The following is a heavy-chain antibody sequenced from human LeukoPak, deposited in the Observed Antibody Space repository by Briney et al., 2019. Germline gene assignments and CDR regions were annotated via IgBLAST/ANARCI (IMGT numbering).Heavy chain of an antibody. V-gene: IGHV4-4*07. Sequence: SETLSLTCTYSGGSISSYYWSWIRQPAGKGPEFIARIYTSGSTNYNPSLKRLVTMSVDSSKNQFSLKLDSVTAADTALYSCARDRTGGLPALGYFDYWGQGTLVTGSS. CDR1: GGSISSYY. J-gene: IGHJ4*02. D-gene: IGHD1-26*01. CDR2: IYTSGST. CDR3: ARDRTGGLPALGYFDY.